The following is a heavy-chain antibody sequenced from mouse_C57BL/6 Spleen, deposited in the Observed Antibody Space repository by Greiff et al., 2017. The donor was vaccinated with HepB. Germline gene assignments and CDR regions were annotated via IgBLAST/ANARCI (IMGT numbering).Heavy chain of an antibody. Sequence: EVQLQQSGPELVKPGASVKISCKASGYTFTDYYMNWVKQSHGKSLEWIGDINPNNGGTSYNQKFKGKATLTVDKSSSTAYMELRSLTSEDSAVYYCARGSLITTVGFDYWGQGTTLTVSS. CDR3: ARGSLITTVGFDY. V-gene: IGHV1-26*01. CDR2: INPNNGGT. D-gene: IGHD1-1*01. J-gene: IGHJ2*01. CDR1: GYTFTDYY.